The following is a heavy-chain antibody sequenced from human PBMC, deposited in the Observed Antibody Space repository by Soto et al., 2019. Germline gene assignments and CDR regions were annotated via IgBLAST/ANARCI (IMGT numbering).Heavy chain of an antibody. Sequence: PGGSLRLSCAASGFKFSNFWMSWVRQAPGKGLEWVANINQDGRDTYYVDSVNGRFTISRDNAKNSVYLQMNSLGGEDTAVYYCYSGSYFHALDCWGRGTLVTVSS. CDR1: GFKFSNFW. CDR3: YSGSYFHALDC. CDR2: INQDGRDT. V-gene: IGHV3-7*05. D-gene: IGHD1-26*01. J-gene: IGHJ4*02.